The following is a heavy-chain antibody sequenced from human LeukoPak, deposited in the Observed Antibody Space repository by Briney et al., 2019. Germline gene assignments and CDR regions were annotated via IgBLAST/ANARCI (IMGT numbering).Heavy chain of an antibody. CDR2: IYYSGST. D-gene: IGHD3-22*01. V-gene: IGHV4-39*07. Sequence: PSETLSLTCTVSGGSISSSSYYWGWIRQPPGKGLEWIGSIYYSGSTYYNPSLKSRVTISVDTSKNQFSLKLSSVTAADTAVYYCARDAGDTMIVVAYWGAFDIWGQGTMVTVSS. CDR3: ARDAGDTMIVVAYWGAFDI. CDR1: GGSISSSSYY. J-gene: IGHJ3*02.